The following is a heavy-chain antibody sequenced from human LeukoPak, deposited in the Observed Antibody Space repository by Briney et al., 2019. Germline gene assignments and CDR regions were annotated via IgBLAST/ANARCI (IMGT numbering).Heavy chain of an antibody. CDR2: IYTRGRT. Sequence: PSETLSLTCTVAGGSISSGSYYWSWIRQPAGKGLEWIGRIYTRGRTNYNPSLKSRVTISVDTSKNQFSLKLSSVTAADTAVYYCAREGKITMVRGVIRYYYMDVWGKGTTVTISS. D-gene: IGHD3-10*01. CDR3: AREGKITMVRGVIRYYYMDV. CDR1: GGSISSGSYY. J-gene: IGHJ6*03. V-gene: IGHV4-61*02.